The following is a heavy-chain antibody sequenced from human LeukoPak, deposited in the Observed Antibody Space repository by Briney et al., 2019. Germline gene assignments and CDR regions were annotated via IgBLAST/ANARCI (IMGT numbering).Heavy chain of an antibody. Sequence: GGSLRLSCSAFGFTFSDLAMHWVRQAPGKGLEYVSGITRNGDRKFYADSVKGRFTISRDNSKNTLYLQMSSLNPEDTSVYYCVNQISGWVYWGQGTLVTVSS. CDR2: ITRNGDRK. CDR3: VNQISGWVY. V-gene: IGHV3-64D*06. CDR1: GFTFSDLA. D-gene: IGHD6-19*01. J-gene: IGHJ4*02.